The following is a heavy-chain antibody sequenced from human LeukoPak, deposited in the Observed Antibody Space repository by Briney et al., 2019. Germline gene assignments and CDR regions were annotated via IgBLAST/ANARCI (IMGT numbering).Heavy chain of an antibody. J-gene: IGHJ5*02. CDR3: AKSNAWDWFDP. Sequence: PSETLSLTFTVSGGSISTYYWSWIRQPPGKGLEWIGYVYYSGSTNYNPSLKSRVTISVDKSNNQFSLNLSSVTAADTAVYYCAKSNAWDWFDPWGQGTLVTVSS. V-gene: IGHV4-59*12. D-gene: IGHD4-11*01. CDR1: GGSISTYY. CDR2: VYYSGST.